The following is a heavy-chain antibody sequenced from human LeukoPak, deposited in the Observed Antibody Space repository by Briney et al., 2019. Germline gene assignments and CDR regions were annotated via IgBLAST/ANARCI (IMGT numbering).Heavy chain of an antibody. CDR1: GFTFSSYA. D-gene: IGHD3-10*01. CDR2: ISGSGGST. CDR3: AKDPYYGSGRDFDY. V-gene: IGHV3-23*01. Sequence: GGSLRLSCAASGFTFSSYAMSWVRKAPGKGLEWASAISGSGGSTYYADSVKGRFTISRDNSKNTLYLQMNSLRAEDTAVYYCAKDPYYGSGRDFDYWGQGTLVTVSS. J-gene: IGHJ4*02.